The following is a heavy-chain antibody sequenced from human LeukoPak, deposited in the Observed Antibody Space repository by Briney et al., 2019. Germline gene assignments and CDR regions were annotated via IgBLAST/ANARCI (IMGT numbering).Heavy chain of an antibody. CDR2: INPSGGST. CDR1: GYTFTGYY. Sequence: ASVKVSCKASGYTFTGYYMHWVRRAPGQGLEWMGIINPSGGSTTYGQKFQGRVTMTRDMSTSTVYMELSSLRSEDTAIYYCARGEGSGYYSGFDCWGQGTVVTVYS. V-gene: IGHV1-46*01. J-gene: IGHJ4*02. CDR3: ARGEGSGYYSGFDC. D-gene: IGHD3-22*01.